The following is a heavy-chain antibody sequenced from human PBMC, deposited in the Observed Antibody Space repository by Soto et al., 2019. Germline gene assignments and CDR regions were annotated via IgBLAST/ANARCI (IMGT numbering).Heavy chain of an antibody. CDR2: ISGSGGIT. Sequence: PVVFLSLSCTASGVPFSSYAISWVRPAPRKGLEWVSTISGSGGITYCADSVKGRFTISKDNSKNTLYLQMNSLRAEDTSVYYGAKWQWVGPAAFEVWGKGTMVTFSS. D-gene: IGHD6-19*01. V-gene: IGHV3-23*01. CDR1: GVPFSSYA. J-gene: IGHJ3*01. CDR3: AKWQWVGPAAFEV.